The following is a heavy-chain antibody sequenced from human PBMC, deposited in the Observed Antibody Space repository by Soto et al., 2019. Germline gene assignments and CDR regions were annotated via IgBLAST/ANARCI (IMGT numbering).Heavy chain of an antibody. V-gene: IGHV4-34*01. D-gene: IGHD2-2*01. Sequence: PSETLSLTCAVYGGSLSGYYCSWIRQPPGKGLEWIGEIKHSGSPTYNPSLKSRVTISVDTSKNQFSLKLGSVTAADTAVYYCATYQGTCGRTNCYGAFDIWGQGTMVTVSS. J-gene: IGHJ3*02. CDR2: IKHSGSP. CDR3: ATYQGTCGRTNCYGAFDI. CDR1: GGSLSGYY.